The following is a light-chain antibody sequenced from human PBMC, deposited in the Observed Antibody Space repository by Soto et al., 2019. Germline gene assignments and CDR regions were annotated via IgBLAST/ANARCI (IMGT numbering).Light chain of an antibody. Sequence: QSVLTQPASVSGSPGQSITISCTGTSSDVGSYNVVSWYQQHPGKAPKLLIYEVSKRPSGVSVRFSASKSGNTASLTIFGFQAEDEADYHCCSYAGSSSAYGFGTGTKVTVL. V-gene: IGLV2-23*02. CDR1: SSDVGSYNV. CDR2: EVS. CDR3: CSYAGSSSAYG. J-gene: IGLJ1*01.